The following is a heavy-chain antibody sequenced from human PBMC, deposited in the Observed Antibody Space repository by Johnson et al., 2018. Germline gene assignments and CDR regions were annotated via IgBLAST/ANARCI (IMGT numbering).Heavy chain of an antibody. CDR1: GFTFDDYA. Sequence: EVQLVESGGGLVQPGRSLRLSCAASGFTFDDYAMHWVRQAPGKGLQWVSGINWTSGIIGYVDSVKGRFTISRDNAKNSLNLQMNSLRAEDTALYYCAKDIGATNAYGMDGWGQGTTVIVSS. V-gene: IGHV3-9*01. J-gene: IGHJ6*02. CDR2: INWTSGII. CDR3: AKDIGATNAYGMDG. D-gene: IGHD5-12*01.